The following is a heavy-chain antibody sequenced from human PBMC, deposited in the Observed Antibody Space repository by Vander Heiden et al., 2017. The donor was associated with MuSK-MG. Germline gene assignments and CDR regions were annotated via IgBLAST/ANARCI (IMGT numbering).Heavy chain of an antibody. D-gene: IGHD6-13*01. CDR1: VFTFSGYA. J-gene: IGHJ3*02. CDR3: ARENTIAAAYDAFDI. CDR2: ISYDGSNK. V-gene: IGHV3-30*04. Sequence: QVQLVESGGGVVPPGRSLRLSCAASVFTFSGYAMHWVRQAPGKGLEWVAVISYDGSNKYYADTVKGRFTISRDNSKNTLYLQMNSLRAEDTAVYYCARENTIAAAYDAFDIWGQGTMVTVSS.